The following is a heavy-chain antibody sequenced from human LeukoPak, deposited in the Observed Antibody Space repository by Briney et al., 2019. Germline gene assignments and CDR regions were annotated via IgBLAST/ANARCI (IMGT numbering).Heavy chain of an antibody. CDR1: GFTFSSYA. CDR3: ARDLVRYYYYGMDV. V-gene: IGHV3-30-3*01. CDR2: ISCDGSNK. Sequence: GGSLRLSCAASGFTFSSYAMHWVRQAPGKGLEWVAVISCDGSNKYYADSVKGRFTISRDNSKNTLYLQMNSLRAEDTAVYYCARDLVRYYYYGMDVWGQGTTVTVSS. J-gene: IGHJ6*02.